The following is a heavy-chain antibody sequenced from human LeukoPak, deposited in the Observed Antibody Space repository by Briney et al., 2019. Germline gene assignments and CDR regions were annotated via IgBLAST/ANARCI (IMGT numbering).Heavy chain of an antibody. CDR3: ARDIITMVRGVIRDAFDI. Sequence: ASVKVSCKASGYTFTSYGISWVRQAPGQGLEWMGWISAYNGNTNYAQKLQGRVTMTTDTSTSTAYMELSRLRSDDTAVYYCARDIITMVRGVIRDAFDIWGQGTMVTVSS. CDR2: ISAYNGNT. CDR1: GYTFTSYG. D-gene: IGHD3-10*01. J-gene: IGHJ3*02. V-gene: IGHV1-18*01.